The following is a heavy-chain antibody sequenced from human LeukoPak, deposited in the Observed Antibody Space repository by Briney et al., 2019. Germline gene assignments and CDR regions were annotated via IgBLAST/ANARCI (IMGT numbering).Heavy chain of an antibody. CDR2: IYSGGTT. D-gene: IGHD6-13*01. Sequence: GGSLRLSCAASEFSVGSNYMTWVRQAPGKGLEWVSLIYSGGTTYYADSVKGRFTISRDNSKNTLYLQMNSLRAEDTAVYYCARYVAAAGSAFDIWGQGTMVTVSS. J-gene: IGHJ3*02. CDR3: ARYVAAAGSAFDI. V-gene: IGHV3-53*01. CDR1: EFSVGSNY.